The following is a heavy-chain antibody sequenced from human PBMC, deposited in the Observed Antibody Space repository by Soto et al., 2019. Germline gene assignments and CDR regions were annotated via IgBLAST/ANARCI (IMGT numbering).Heavy chain of an antibody. Sequence: SETLSLTCTVSGGSIISGGYYWSWIRQHPGKGLEWIGYIYYSGSTYYNPSLKSRVTISVDTSKNQFSLKLSSVTAADTAVYYCARYCSGGSCYSSHFDYWGQGTLVTVSS. CDR2: IYYSGST. V-gene: IGHV4-31*03. CDR3: ARYCSGGSCYSSHFDY. J-gene: IGHJ4*02. CDR1: GGSIISGGYY. D-gene: IGHD2-15*01.